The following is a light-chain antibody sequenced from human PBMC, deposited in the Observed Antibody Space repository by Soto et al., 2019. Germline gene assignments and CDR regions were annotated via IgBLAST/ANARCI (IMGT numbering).Light chain of an antibody. J-gene: IGLJ2*01. CDR3: CSYSGTYTEVV. CDR2: DVT. CDR1: SNNY. V-gene: IGLV2-11*01. Sequence: QSALTQPRSVSGSPGQSVTISFTVISNNYVSWYQQHPGKVPKVIVYDVTLRPSGVSDRFSGSRSGNTASLAISGLRAEDEADYYCCSYSGTYTEVVFGGGTKLTVL.